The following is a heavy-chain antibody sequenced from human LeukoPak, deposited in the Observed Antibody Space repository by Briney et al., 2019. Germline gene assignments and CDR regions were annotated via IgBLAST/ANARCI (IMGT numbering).Heavy chain of an antibody. D-gene: IGHD5-12*01. J-gene: IGHJ5*02. Sequence: SETLSLTCAVSGGSISSGGYSWSWIRQPPGKGLEWIGYIYHSGSTYYNPSLKSRVTISVDTSKNQFSLKLSSVTAADTAVYYCARSVRYSGYERRQPNWFDPWGQGTLVTVSS. CDR1: GGSISSGGYS. CDR3: ARSVRYSGYERRQPNWFDP. CDR2: IYHSGST. V-gene: IGHV4-30-2*01.